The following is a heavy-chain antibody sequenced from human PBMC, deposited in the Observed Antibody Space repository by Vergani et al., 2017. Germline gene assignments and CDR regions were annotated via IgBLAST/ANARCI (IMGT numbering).Heavy chain of an antibody. Sequence: QLQLQESGPGLVKPSETLSLTCTVSGGSISSSSYYWGWIRQPPGKGLEWIGSIYYSGSTYYNPSLKSRVTISVDTSKNKFSLKLSSVTAADTAVYYCAVGWEGSYRYLFDYWGQGTLVTVSS. V-gene: IGHV4-39*01. CDR3: AVGWEGSYRYLFDY. J-gene: IGHJ4*02. CDR1: GGSISSSSYY. CDR2: IYYSGST. D-gene: IGHD3-16*02.